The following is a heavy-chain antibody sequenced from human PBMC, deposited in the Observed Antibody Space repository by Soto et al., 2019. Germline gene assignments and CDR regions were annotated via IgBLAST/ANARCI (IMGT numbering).Heavy chain of an antibody. V-gene: IGHV3-11*06. CDR1: GFTFSDYY. CDR2: ISSSSSYT. CDR3: ARDLADIVVVTGLYYYYGMDV. Sequence: GGSPRLSCAASGFTFSDYYMSWIRQAPGKGLEWVSYISSSSSYTNYADSVKGRFTISRDNAKNSLYLQMNSLRAEDTAVYYCARDLADIVVVTGLYYYYGMDVWGQGTTVTVSS. J-gene: IGHJ6*02. D-gene: IGHD2-21*02.